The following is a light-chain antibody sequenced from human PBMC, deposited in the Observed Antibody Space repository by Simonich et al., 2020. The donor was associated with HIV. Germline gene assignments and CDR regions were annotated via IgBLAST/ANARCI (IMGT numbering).Light chain of an antibody. CDR3: QSYDSSNHVV. J-gene: IGLJ2*01. Sequence: NFMLTQPHSVSESPGKTITISCTRSSASIASNYVQWYQQRPGSAPPTVIYEDNQRPSGVPDRFPGSIDSSSNSASLTISGLKTEDEADYYCQSYDSSNHVVFGGGTKLTVL. CDR1: SASIASNY. CDR2: EDN. V-gene: IGLV6-57*03.